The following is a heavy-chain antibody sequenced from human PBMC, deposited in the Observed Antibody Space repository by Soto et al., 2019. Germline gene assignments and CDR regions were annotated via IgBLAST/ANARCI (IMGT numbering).Heavy chain of an antibody. CDR2: IRSKAYGGTT. CDR1: GFTFGDYA. D-gene: IGHD6-6*01. CDR3: TRVSIEASYGMDV. J-gene: IGHJ6*02. Sequence: GGSLRLSCTASGFTFGDYAMSWVRQAPGKGLEWVGFIRSKAYGGTTEYAASVKGRFTISRDDSKSIAYLQMNSLKTEDTAVYYCTRVSIEASYGMDVWGQGTTVTVSS. V-gene: IGHV3-49*04.